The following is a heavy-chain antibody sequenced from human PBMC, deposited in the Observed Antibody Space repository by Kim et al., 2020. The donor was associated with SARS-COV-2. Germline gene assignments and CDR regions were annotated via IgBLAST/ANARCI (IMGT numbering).Heavy chain of an antibody. D-gene: IGHD5-12*01. CDR1: GFTVSSNY. CDR3: ARVTSDIVATTDAFDI. CDR2: IYSGGST. J-gene: IGHJ3*02. V-gene: IGHV3-53*01. Sequence: GGSLRLSCAASGFTVSSNYMSWVRQAPGKGLEWVSVIYSGGSTYYADSVKGRFTISRDNSKNTLYLQMNSLRAEDTAVYYCARVTSDIVATTDAFDIWGQGTMVTVSS.